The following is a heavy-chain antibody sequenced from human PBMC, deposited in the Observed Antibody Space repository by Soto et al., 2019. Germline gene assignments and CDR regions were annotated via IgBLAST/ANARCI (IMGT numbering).Heavy chain of an antibody. J-gene: IGHJ4*02. V-gene: IGHV3-48*02. Sequence: GGSLRLSCAASGFAFSSYSMNWVRQAPGKGLEWLSYISSGSATIYYADSVKGRFTISRDNAKNSLYLQMNSLRDEDTAVYYCARGRAGYGGNVDYWGQGTLVTVSS. CDR2: ISSGSATI. CDR1: GFAFSSYS. CDR3: ARGRAGYGGNVDY. D-gene: IGHD4-17*01.